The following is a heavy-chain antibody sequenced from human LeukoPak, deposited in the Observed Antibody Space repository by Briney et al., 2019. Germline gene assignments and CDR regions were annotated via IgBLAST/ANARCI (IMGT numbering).Heavy chain of an antibody. Sequence: GGSLRLSCAASGFTLSSYAMSWVRQAPRGGVEWGSAIIGSGGSTYYADSVKGRFTISRDNSKNTLYLQMNSLRAEDTSVYYFAKGRVWFGELFDYWGQGTLVTVSS. D-gene: IGHD3-10*01. J-gene: IGHJ4*02. V-gene: IGHV3-23*01. CDR2: IIGSGGST. CDR3: AKGRVWFGELFDY. CDR1: GFTLSSYA.